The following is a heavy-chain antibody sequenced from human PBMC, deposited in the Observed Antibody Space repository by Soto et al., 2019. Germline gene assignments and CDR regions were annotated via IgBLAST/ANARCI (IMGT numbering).Heavy chain of an antibody. CDR1: GFTFNRYS. V-gene: IGHV3-21*02. Sequence: EVQLVESGGGLVKPGGSLRLSCAASGFTFNRYSMNWVRQAPGKGLEWVSSVTSSSSSMLYADSVKGRFTISRDDAKDSLFLEMNSLRAYDTAVYYCAREVDFASSGYVLDYWGKGTLVTVSS. CDR2: VTSSSSSM. CDR3: AREVDFASSGYVLDY. J-gene: IGHJ4*02. D-gene: IGHD3-22*01.